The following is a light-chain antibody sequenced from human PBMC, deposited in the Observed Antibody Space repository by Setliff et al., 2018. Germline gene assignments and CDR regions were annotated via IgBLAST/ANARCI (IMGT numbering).Light chain of an antibody. CDR2: EVG. CDR3: SSYAGSNNYV. Sequence: QSALTQPASVSGSPGQSITISCTGTSSDVGYYNYVSWYQQHPGKAPKLMIYEVGNRPSGVSNRFSGSKSGNTASLTISGLQAEDEADYYCSSYAGSNNYVFGTGTKV. CDR1: SSDVGYYNY. V-gene: IGLV2-14*01. J-gene: IGLJ1*01.